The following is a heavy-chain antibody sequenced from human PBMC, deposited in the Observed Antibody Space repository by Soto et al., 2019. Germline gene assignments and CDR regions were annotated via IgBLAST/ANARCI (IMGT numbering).Heavy chain of an antibody. CDR2: ISAYNGNT. Sequence: XSLKVYCKASVYTFTSYGISWVRQAPGQGLEWMGWISAYNGNTNYAQKLQGRVTMTTDTSTSTAYMELRSLRSDDTAVYYCGRDSFDILTVPWGQGTLVTVSS. J-gene: IGHJ5*02. CDR1: VYTFTSYG. D-gene: IGHD3-9*01. CDR3: GRDSFDILTVP. V-gene: IGHV1-18*01.